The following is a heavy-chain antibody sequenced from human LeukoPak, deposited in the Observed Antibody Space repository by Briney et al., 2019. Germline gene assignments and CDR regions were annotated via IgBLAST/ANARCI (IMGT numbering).Heavy chain of an antibody. V-gene: IGHV1-8*01. J-gene: IGHJ6*03. CDR3: ARGVSLIYYYYYMDV. Sequence: ASVKVSCKASGYTFTSYDINWVRQATGQGLKWMGWMNPNSGNTGYAQKFQGRVTMTRNTSISTAYMELSSLRSEDTAVYYCARGVSLIYYYYYMDVWGKGTTVTVSS. D-gene: IGHD2-8*01. CDR1: GYTFTSYD. CDR2: MNPNSGNT.